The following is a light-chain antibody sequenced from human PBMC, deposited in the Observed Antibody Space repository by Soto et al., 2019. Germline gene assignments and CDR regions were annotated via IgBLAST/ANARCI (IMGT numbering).Light chain of an antibody. Sequence: QMTQSPSTLSAAVGDRVTITFRSSQSISSWLAWYQQKPGKAPKLLIYKASSLESGVPSRFSGSGSGTEFTLTISSLQHEDFATYYCQQYNSYSHTFGPGTNVDIK. V-gene: IGKV1-5*03. CDR1: QSISSW. CDR3: QQYNSYSHT. J-gene: IGKJ3*01. CDR2: KAS.